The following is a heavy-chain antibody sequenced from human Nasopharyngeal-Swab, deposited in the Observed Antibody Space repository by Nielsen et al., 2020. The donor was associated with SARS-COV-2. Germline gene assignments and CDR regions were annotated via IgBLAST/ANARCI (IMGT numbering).Heavy chain of an antibody. CDR1: GFTFSSYE. CDR3: ARDKARYNWNLSLGWYFDL. D-gene: IGHD1-20*01. CDR2: ISSSGSTI. J-gene: IGHJ2*01. V-gene: IGHV3-48*03. Sequence: GASLPISCAASGFTFSSYEMNWLRQAPGKGLEWVSYISSSGSTIYYADSVKGRFTISRDNAKNSLYLQMNSLRAEDTAVYYCARDKARYNWNLSLGWYFDLWGRGTLVTVSS.